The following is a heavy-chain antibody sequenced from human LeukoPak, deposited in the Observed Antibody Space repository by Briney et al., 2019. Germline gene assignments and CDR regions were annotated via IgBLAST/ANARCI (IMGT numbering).Heavy chain of an antibody. CDR2: INPNGGAT. J-gene: IGHJ4*02. Sequence: ASVKVSCKASGYTFTSYYIHWLRQAPGQGLEYLGWINPNGGATKYTQKFQGRVTMTRDTSINTAYMELSSLRSDDTAVYYCARLAFYDFWSGYLDSWGQGTLVTVSS. D-gene: IGHD3-3*01. CDR1: GYTFTSYY. V-gene: IGHV1-2*02. CDR3: ARLAFYDFWSGYLDS.